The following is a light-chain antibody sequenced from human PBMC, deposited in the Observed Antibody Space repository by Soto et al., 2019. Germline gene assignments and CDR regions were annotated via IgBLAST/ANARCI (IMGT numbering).Light chain of an antibody. CDR3: QQYGSSRT. CDR1: QSVSSSY. J-gene: IGKJ1*01. CDR2: GAS. V-gene: IGKV3-20*01. Sequence: EIVLTLCHSTLSFSPGERATLSCRASQSVSSSYLAWYQQKPGQAPRLLIYGASSRATGIPDRFSGSGSGTDFTLTISRLEPEDFAVYYCQQYGSSRTFGQGTKVDIK.